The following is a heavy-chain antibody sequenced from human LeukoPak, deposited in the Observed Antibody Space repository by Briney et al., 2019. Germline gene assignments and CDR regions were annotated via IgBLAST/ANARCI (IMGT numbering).Heavy chain of an antibody. CDR1: GYNFSGYY. CDR3: ASYGPIVGSPFDY. J-gene: IGHJ4*02. Sequence: ASVKVSCKASGYNFSGYYMHWVRQAPGQGLEWMGRINPNSGGTNYAQKFQGRVTMTRDTSISTAYMELSRLRSDDTAVYYCASYGPIVGSPFDYWGQGTLVTVSS. CDR2: INPNSGGT. V-gene: IGHV1-2*06. D-gene: IGHD3-22*01.